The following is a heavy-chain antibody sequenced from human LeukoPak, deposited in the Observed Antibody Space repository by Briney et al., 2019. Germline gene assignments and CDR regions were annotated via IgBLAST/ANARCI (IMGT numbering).Heavy chain of an antibody. J-gene: IGHJ4*02. V-gene: IGHV3-23*01. CDR1: GFTFSSYA. CDR3: ARRVVGANYYFDY. Sequence: GGSLRLSCAASGFTFSSYAMSWVRQAPGKGLEWVSAISGSGGSTYYADSVKGRFTISRDNAKNSLYLQMNSLRAEDTALYHCARRVVGANYYFDYWGQGTLVTVSS. D-gene: IGHD1-26*01. CDR2: ISGSGGST.